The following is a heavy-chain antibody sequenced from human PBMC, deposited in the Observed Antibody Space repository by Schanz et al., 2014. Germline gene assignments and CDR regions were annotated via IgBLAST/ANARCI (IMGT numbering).Heavy chain of an antibody. J-gene: IGHJ6*02. V-gene: IGHV3-48*02. CDR1: EFSFSSFG. D-gene: IGHD1-1*01. Sequence: EVQLVESGGGLVQPRGSLRLSCAASEFSFSSFGMNWVRQAPGKGLEWVSYISSSSSTIYYADSVKGRFTISRDNAKNSLYLQMNSLRDEDTAMYYCARRVPYSFGLDVWGQGATVTVSS. CDR3: ARRVPYSFGLDV. CDR2: ISSSSSTI.